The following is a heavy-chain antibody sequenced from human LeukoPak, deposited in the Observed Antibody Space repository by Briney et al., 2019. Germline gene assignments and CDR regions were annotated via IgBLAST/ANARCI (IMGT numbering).Heavy chain of an antibody. CDR3: ARFGYTSGYVGFDY. CDR1: GFTFDSYE. V-gene: IGHV3-48*03. D-gene: IGHD5-18*01. J-gene: IGHJ4*02. Sequence: PGGSLRLSCAASGFTFDSYEMNWVRQAPGKGLEWVAYVSSGGGTIYYADSVEGRFTISRDNAKNSLYLQMNSLRAEDTAVYYCARFGYTSGYVGFDYWGQGTLVTVSS. CDR2: VSSGGGTI.